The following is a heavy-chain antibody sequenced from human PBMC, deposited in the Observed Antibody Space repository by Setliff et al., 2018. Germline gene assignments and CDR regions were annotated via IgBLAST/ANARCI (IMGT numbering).Heavy chain of an antibody. J-gene: IGHJ4*02. V-gene: IGHV3-53*01. CDR1: GFSVSNDF. CDR2: IYNRGHT. Sequence: PGGSLRLSCVVSGFSVSNDFMGWVRQAPGQGLEWVSVIYNRGHTYYADSVKGRFTISRDNSKNTVYLQMNSLTVEDTAMYYCARDQGSYGYRAFDSWGQGALVTVSS. CDR3: ARDQGSYGYRAFDS. D-gene: IGHD3-16*01.